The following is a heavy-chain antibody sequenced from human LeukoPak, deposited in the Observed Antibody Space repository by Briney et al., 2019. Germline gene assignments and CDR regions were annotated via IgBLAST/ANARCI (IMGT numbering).Heavy chain of an antibody. CDR2: IKSKIHGGTI. J-gene: IGHJ4*02. CDR1: GFTFDKAW. CDR3: ARGGRIVQIDY. Sequence: GGSLRLSCAASGFTFDKAWMTWVRQAPGKGLEWVGRIKSKIHGGTIDYAAPVKGRFTISRDDSENTVYLQMNSLRAEDTAVYYCARGGRIVQIDYWGQGTLVTVSS. D-gene: IGHD2/OR15-2a*01. V-gene: IGHV3-15*01.